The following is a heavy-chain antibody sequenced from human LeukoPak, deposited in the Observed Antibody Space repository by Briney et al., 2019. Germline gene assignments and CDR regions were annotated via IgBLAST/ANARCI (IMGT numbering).Heavy chain of an antibody. CDR1: GFTFINYA. V-gene: IGHV3-7*03. J-gene: IGHJ3*02. CDR2: IKQDGYEK. CDR3: ARVYSSSSGKNAFDI. D-gene: IGHD6-6*01. Sequence: GGSLRLSCAASGFTFINYAMTWVRQAPGKGLEWVANIKQDGYEKYYVDSVKGRFTISRDNAKNSLYLQMDSLRAEDTAVFYCARVYSSSSGKNAFDIWGQGTVVIVSS.